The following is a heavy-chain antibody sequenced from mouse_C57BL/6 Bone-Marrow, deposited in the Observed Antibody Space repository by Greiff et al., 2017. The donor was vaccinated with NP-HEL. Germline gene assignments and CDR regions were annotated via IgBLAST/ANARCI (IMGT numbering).Heavy chain of an antibody. CDR2: IYPGSGNT. J-gene: IGHJ3*01. CDR1: GYTFTDYY. D-gene: IGHD2-3*01. CDR3: ARIYDGYTWFAY. Sequence: QVQLQQSGAELVRPGASVKLSCKASGYTFTDYYINWVKQRPGQGLEWIARIYPGSGNTYYNEKFKGKATLTAEKSSSTAYMQLSSLTSEDSAVYFCARIYDGYTWFAYWGQGTLVTVSA. V-gene: IGHV1-76*01.